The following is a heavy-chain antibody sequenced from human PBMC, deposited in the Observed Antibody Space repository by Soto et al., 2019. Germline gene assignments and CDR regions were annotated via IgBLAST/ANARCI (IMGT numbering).Heavy chain of an antibody. CDR1: GFTFDDYA. CDR3: AKDHCSSTSCYTSAFDI. D-gene: IGHD2-2*02. V-gene: IGHV3-9*01. J-gene: IGHJ3*02. CDR2: ISWNSGSI. Sequence: GGSLRLSCAASGFTFDDYAMHWVRQAPGKGLECVSGISWNSGSIGYADSVKGRFTISRDNAKNSLYLQMNSLRAEDTALYYCAKDHCSSTSCYTSAFDIWGQGTMVTVSS.